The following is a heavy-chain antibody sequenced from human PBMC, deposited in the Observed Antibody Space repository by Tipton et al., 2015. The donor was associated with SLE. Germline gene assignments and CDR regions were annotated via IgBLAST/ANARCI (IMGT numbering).Heavy chain of an antibody. CDR2: ISTTGGTI. D-gene: IGHD3-22*01. V-gene: IGHV3-11*01. CDR3: ARDAEYYYDNSGEHDWFDP. CDR1: GFTLSDHY. J-gene: IGHJ5*02. Sequence: SLRLSCAASGFTLSDHYMSWVRQAPGKGLEWISYISTTGGTISYADSVKGRFTISRDNANNSLYLQMNSLRVEDTAVYYCARDAEYYYDNSGEHDWFDPWGQGTLVTVSS.